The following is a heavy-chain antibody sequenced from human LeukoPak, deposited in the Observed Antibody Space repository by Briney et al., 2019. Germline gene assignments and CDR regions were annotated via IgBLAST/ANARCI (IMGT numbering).Heavy chain of an antibody. CDR1: GDSISKSRHF. CDR3: ARAGRRTFSFDI. J-gene: IGHJ3*02. D-gene: IGHD3-3*02. CDR2: IYNSGST. V-gene: IGHV4-39*07. Sequence: PSETLSLTCYVSGDSISKSRHFWAWIRQSPGRGLEWIGYIYNSGSTYYNPSLKSRVTISVDTSKNQFSLSLGSVTAADTAVYYCARAGRRTFSFDIWGQGTMVTVSS.